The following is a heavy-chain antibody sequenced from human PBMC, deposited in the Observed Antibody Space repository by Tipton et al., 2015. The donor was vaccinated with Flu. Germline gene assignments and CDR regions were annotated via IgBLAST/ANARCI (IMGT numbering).Heavy chain of an antibody. CDR2: IYYSGST. CDR3: AKTYFDSSDSPDRFDP. Sequence: TLSLTCTVSGGSISSSSYYWGWIRQPPGKGLEWIGSIYYSGSTYYNPSLKSRVTISVDTSKNQFSLKLSSVTAADTAVYYCAKTYFDSSDSPDRFDPWGQGTLVTVSS. D-gene: IGHD3-22*01. J-gene: IGHJ5*02. CDR1: GGSISSSSYY. V-gene: IGHV4-39*07.